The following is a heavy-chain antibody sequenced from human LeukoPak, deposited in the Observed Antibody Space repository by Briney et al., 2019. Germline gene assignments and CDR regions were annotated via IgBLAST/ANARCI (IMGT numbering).Heavy chain of an antibody. J-gene: IGHJ4*02. V-gene: IGHV1-46*01. CDR3: ARPGYYYGSGSSTFDY. Sequence: GASVKVSCKASGYTFTGYYMHWVRQAPGQGLEWMGIINPSGGSTSYAQKFQGRVTMTRDTSTSTVYMELSSLRSEDTAVYYCARPGYYYGSGSSTFDYWGQGTLVTVSS. CDR1: GYTFTGYY. D-gene: IGHD3-10*01. CDR2: INPSGGST.